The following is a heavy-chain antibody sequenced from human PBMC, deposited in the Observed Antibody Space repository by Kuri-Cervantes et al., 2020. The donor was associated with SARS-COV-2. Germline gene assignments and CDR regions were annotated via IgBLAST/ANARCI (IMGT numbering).Heavy chain of an antibody. J-gene: IGHJ4*02. CDR2: IVVDSGNT. Sequence: SVKVSCKASGFTFITSAMHWVRQARGQRLEWIGWIVVDSGNTNYAQRFQERVTITRDMSTSTAYMELSSLRSDDTAVYYCAKVRPYSNYANGDLHYLQKWGQGTLVTVSS. V-gene: IGHV1-58*02. D-gene: IGHD4-11*01. CDR3: AKVRPYSNYANGDLHYLQK. CDR1: GFTFITSA.